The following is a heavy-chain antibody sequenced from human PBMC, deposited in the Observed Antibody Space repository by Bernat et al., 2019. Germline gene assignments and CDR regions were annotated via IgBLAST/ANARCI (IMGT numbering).Heavy chain of an antibody. D-gene: IGHD6-13*01. J-gene: IGHJ4*02. CDR2: IDPSDSYT. CDR1: EYSFTTYW. Sequence: EVQLVQSGAEVKKPGESLRISCKASEYSFTTYWITWVRQMPGKGLQWMGRIDPSDSYTNYSPSFQGQVAISADKSISTAFLQWSSLKASDTAMYYCARHLRGSSSWYDYGGQGTLVTVSS. CDR3: ARHLRGSSSWYDY. V-gene: IGHV5-10-1*01.